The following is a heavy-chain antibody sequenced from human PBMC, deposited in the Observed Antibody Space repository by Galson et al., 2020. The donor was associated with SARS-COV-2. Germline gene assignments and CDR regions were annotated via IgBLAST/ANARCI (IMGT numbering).Heavy chain of an antibody. J-gene: IGHJ5*02. CDR1: GYTFTGYY. V-gene: IGHV1-2*02. CDR2: INPNSGGT. CDR3: AREASADYGDYVYWFDP. Sequence: ASVKVSCKASGYTFTGYYMHWVRQAPGQGLEWMGWINPNSGGTNYAQKFQGRVTMTRDTSISTAYMELSRLRSDDTVVYYCAREASADYGDYVYWFDPWGQGTLVTVSS. D-gene: IGHD4-17*01.